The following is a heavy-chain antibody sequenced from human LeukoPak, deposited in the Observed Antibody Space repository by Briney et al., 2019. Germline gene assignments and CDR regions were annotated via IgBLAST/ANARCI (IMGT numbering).Heavy chain of an antibody. V-gene: IGHV3-30-3*01. CDR3: ARDRVVPATNWFDP. J-gene: IGHJ5*02. CDR2: ISYDGSNK. Sequence: GRSLRLSCAASRFTFSSYAMHWVRQAPGKGLEWVAVISYDGSNKYYADSVKGRFTISRDNSKNTLYLQMNSLRAEDTAVYYCARDRVVPATNWFDPWGQGTLVTVSS. CDR1: RFTFSSYA. D-gene: IGHD2-2*01.